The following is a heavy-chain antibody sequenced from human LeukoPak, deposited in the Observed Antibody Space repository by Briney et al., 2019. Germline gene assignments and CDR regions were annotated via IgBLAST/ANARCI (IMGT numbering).Heavy chain of an antibody. D-gene: IGHD1-26*01. CDR3: AKSEHYYGMDV. J-gene: IGHJ6*02. CDR1: GFTFDDYA. CDR2: ISWNSGSI. V-gene: IGHV3-9*01. Sequence: GGSLRLSCAASGFTFDDYAMHWVRQAPGKGLERVSGISWNSGSIGYADSVKGRFTISRDNAKNSLYLQMNSLRAEDTALYYCAKSEHYYGMDVWGQGTTVTVSS.